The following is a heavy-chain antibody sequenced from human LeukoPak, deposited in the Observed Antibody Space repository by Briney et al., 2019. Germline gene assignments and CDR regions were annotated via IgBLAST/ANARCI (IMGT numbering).Heavy chain of an antibody. CDR2: IIPIFGTA. CDR1: GGTFSSYA. CDR3: ARDRRVVVVPASMLEGAFDI. J-gene: IGHJ3*02. V-gene: IGHV1-69*13. D-gene: IGHD2-2*01. Sequence: SVKVSCKASGGTFSSYAISWVRQAPGQGLEWMGGIIPIFGTANYAQKFQGRVTITADESTSTAYMELSSLRSEDTAVYYCARDRRVVVVPASMLEGAFDIWGQGTMVTVSS.